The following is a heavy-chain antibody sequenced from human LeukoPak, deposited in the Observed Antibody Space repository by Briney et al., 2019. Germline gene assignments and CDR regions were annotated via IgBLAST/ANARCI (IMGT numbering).Heavy chain of an antibody. Sequence: GGSLRLSCAASGFTFSSYSMHWVRQAPGKGLEWVSSICSDSSYIYYADSVKGRFTLSRDNAKNSLYLQMNSLRAEDTAVYYCARVKGLMLPYYCGMDVWGQGTTVTVSS. V-gene: IGHV3-21*01. CDR1: GFTFSSYS. D-gene: IGHD2-8*01. J-gene: IGHJ6*02. CDR3: ARVKGLMLPYYCGMDV. CDR2: ICSDSSYI.